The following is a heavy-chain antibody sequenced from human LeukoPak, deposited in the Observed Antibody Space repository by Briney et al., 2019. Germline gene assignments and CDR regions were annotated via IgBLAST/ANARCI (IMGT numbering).Heavy chain of an antibody. Sequence: GGSLSQSYAATGFTFSSYGMHWVRPAPGKGLEWVAVISYDGSNKYYAASVKGRFTISRDNAKNTVYLQMNSLRAEDTAVYYCARDRGHAYFFDYWGQGALVTVSS. J-gene: IGHJ4*02. CDR2: ISYDGSNK. V-gene: IGHV3-30*03. CDR1: GFTFSSYG. CDR3: ARDRGHAYFFDY. D-gene: IGHD2-2*01.